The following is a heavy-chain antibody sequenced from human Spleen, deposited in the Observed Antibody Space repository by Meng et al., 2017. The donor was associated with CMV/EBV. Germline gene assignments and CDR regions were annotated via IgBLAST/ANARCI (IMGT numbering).Heavy chain of an antibody. CDR2: LFPGDSDT. J-gene: IGHJ6*02. Sequence: KRSAYPFSTVWLAWLRHLPGIGLEWLGILFPGDSDTRYSPSFPRQVPISADKSIHPAYLQWRSLKASDTAMYYCARRGLAALYGMDVWGQGTTVTVSS. CDR1: AYPFSTVW. D-gene: IGHD6-6*01. CDR3: ARRGLAALYGMDV. V-gene: IGHV5-51*01.